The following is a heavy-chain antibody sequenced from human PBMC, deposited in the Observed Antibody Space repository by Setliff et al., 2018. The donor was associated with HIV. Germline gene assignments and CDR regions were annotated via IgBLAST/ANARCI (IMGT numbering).Heavy chain of an antibody. CDR3: ARKHPHCTDGVCYTETFDY. CDR2: IYYSGNT. J-gene: IGHJ4*01. CDR1: GGSISGSSYY. Sequence: SETLSLTCSVSGGSISGSSYYWGWIRQPPGKGLEWIGSIYYSGNTYYSPSLKTRVTLSVDTSKSQFSLRLRSVTAADTAVYYCARKHPHCTDGVCYTETFDYWGHGMLVTV. V-gene: IGHV4-39*07. D-gene: IGHD2-8*01.